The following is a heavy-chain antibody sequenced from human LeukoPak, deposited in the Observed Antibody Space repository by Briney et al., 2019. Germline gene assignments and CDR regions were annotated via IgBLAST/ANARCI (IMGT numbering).Heavy chain of an antibody. V-gene: IGHV3-23*01. CDR2: VSGSGDSS. J-gene: IGHJ4*02. CDR1: GFTFSSYA. Sequence: GGSLRLSCAASGFTFSSYAMSWVRQAPGKGLEWVSGVSGSGDSSNYADSVKGRFTVSRDNSKNTLYLQMNSLRAEDTAVYYCANRNYYDSSGYYYLYYFDIWGQGTLVTVSS. CDR3: ANRNYYDSSGYYYLYYFDI. D-gene: IGHD3-22*01.